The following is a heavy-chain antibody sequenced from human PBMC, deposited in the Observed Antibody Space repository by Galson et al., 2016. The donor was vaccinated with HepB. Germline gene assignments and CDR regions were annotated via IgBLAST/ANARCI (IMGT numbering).Heavy chain of an antibody. Sequence: LSLTCAVSGGPFSGYYWSWIRQTPGKGLEWIGEINHGGSTNYNPSLKSRVTVSVDTSKKQFSLNLTSVTAADTAVYYCARGSNSFGSGSYIAFEVWGQGTMVTVSS. J-gene: IGHJ3*01. CDR1: GGPFSGYY. CDR2: INHGGST. V-gene: IGHV4-34*01. D-gene: IGHD1-26*01. CDR3: ARGSNSFGSGSYIAFEV.